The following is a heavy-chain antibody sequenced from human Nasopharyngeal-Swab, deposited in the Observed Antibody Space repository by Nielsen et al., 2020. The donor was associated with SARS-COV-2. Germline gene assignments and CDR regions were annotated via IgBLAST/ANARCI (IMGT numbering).Heavy chain of an antibody. CDR3: ARGPRAYCSSTSCYNWFDP. D-gene: IGHD2-2*01. CDR1: GGSISSSNW. V-gene: IGHV4-4*02. J-gene: IGHJ5*02. Sequence: SETLSLTCAVSGGSISSSNWWSWVRQPPGKGLERIGEIYHSGSTNYNPSLKSRVTISVDKSKNQFSLKLSSVTAADTAVYYCARGPRAYCSSTSCYNWFDPWGQGTLVTVSS. CDR2: IYHSGST.